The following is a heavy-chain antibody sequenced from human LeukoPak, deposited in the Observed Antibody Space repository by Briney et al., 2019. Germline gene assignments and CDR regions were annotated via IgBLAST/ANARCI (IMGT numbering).Heavy chain of an antibody. D-gene: IGHD2-2*01. CDR3: AREDIVVDSALDV. Sequence: GASVKVSCKAFGYTFTSNYVHWVRQAPGQGPEWMGVISPSGGSTTYAQKFQGRVTLTRDMSTSTDYLELSSLRSEDTAVYYCAREDIVVDSALDVWGKGTTVTISS. CDR1: GYTFTSNY. J-gene: IGHJ6*04. CDR2: ISPSGGST. V-gene: IGHV1-46*01.